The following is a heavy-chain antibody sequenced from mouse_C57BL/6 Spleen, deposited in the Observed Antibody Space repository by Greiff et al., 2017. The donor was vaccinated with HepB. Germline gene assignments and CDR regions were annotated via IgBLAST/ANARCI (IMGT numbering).Heavy chain of an antibody. D-gene: IGHD2-4*01. CDR2: ISDGGSYT. V-gene: IGHV5-4*01. CDR1: GFTFSSYA. CDR3: ARDFHYEYYYAMDY. J-gene: IGHJ4*01. Sequence: DVMLVESGGGLVKPGGSLKLSCAASGFTFSSYAMSWVRQTPEKRLEWVATISDGGSYTYYPDNVKGRFTISRDNAKNNLYLQMSHLKSEDTAMYYCARDFHYEYYYAMDYWGQGTSVTVSS.